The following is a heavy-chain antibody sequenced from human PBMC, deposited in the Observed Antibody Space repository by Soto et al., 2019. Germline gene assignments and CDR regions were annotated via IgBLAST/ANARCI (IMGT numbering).Heavy chain of an antibody. CDR3: VRKYPGTRPFDY. J-gene: IGHJ4*01. D-gene: IGHD2-2*01. V-gene: IGHV3-23*01. Sequence: LRLSCAASGFTFNSYAMNWVRQAPGKGLAWVSAIGTDGNTYYANSVKGRFTISRDNSRTTLYLQMNSLRVEDTALYYCVRKYPGTRPFDYWGQGTLVTVSS. CDR2: IGTDGNT. CDR1: GFTFNSYA.